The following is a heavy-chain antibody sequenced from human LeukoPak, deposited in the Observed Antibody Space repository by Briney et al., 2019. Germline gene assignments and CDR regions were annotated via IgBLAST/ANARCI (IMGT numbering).Heavy chain of an antibody. CDR1: GGTFSSYA. Sequence: ASVKVSCKASGGTFSSYAISWVRQAPGQGLEWMGRIIPILGIANYAQKFQGRVTITADKSTSTAYMELSSLRSEDTAVYYCARGQSTVVTPAAFDIWGQGTMVTVSS. CDR3: ARGQSTVVTPAAFDI. J-gene: IGHJ3*02. D-gene: IGHD4-23*01. CDR2: IIPILGIA. V-gene: IGHV1-69*04.